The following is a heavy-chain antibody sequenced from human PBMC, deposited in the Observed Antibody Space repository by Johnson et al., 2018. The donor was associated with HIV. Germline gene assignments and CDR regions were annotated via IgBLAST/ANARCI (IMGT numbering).Heavy chain of an antibody. CDR1: GFTFGDYA. CDR3: ARDEYPLRAAAGTGEAFDI. J-gene: IGHJ3*02. Sequence: VQLVESGGGLVQPGGSLRLSCTASGFTFGDYAMSWVRQAPGKGLEWVANINQDGTEKYYADSMRGRFTISRDNTKNSLYLEMNSLRAEDTAVYYCARDEYPLRAAAGTGEAFDIWGQGTMVTVSS. D-gene: IGHD6-13*01. CDR2: INQDGTEK. V-gene: IGHV3-7*01.